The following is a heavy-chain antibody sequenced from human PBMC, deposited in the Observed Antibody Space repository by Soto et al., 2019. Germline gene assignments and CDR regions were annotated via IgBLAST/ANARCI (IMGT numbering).Heavy chain of an antibody. CDR1: GGSISSDNW. J-gene: IGHJ4*02. CDR3: AFRVGFSFDS. Sequence: QVQLQESRPGLVNPSGTLSLTCAVSGGSISSDNWWRWVRQPPGKGLEWIREIYHSGGTHYNPSLSGGVTIAVDKSKNLISLELSCVAAADTAGYFCAFRVGFSFDSGGQGAMVTVSS. V-gene: IGHV4-4*02. D-gene: IGHD2-15*01. CDR2: IYHSGGT.